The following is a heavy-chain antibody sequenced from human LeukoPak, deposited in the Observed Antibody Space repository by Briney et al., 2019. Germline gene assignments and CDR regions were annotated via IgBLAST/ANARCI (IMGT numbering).Heavy chain of an antibody. CDR3: ARGQGSILTGYYSRYDAFDI. J-gene: IGHJ3*02. CDR1: GYTFTNYG. D-gene: IGHD3-9*01. Sequence: ASVKVSCKASGYTFTNYGLSWVRQAPGQGLEWMGWISVYNGNTNYAQKFQGRVTMTTDTSTSTVYMELRSLRPDDTAVYYCARGQGSILTGYYSRYDAFDIWGQGTMVTVSS. V-gene: IGHV1-18*01. CDR2: ISVYNGNT.